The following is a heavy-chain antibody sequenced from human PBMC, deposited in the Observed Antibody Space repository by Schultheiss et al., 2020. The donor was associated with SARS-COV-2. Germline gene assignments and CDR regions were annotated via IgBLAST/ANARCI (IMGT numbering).Heavy chain of an antibody. Sequence: GSLRLSCTASGFSLSEYGMHWVRQAPGKGLEWLSNIWYDGSNEVYAESVKGRFTISRDNSESMLYLQMNSLRAEDTAVYYCARSYVSYGDYYYFGMDVWGQGTTVTVSS. CDR3: ARSYVSYGDYYYFGMDV. CDR1: GFSLSEYG. D-gene: IGHD4-17*01. CDR2: IWYDGSNE. V-gene: IGHV3-33*01. J-gene: IGHJ6*02.